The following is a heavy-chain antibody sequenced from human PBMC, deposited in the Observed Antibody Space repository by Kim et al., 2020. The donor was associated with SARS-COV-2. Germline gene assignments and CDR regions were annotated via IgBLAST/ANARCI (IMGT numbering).Heavy chain of an antibody. J-gene: IGHJ6*02. CDR1: GGSFSGYY. V-gene: IGHV4-34*01. CDR2: INHSGST. D-gene: IGHD2-8*01. Sequence: SETLSLTCAVYGGSFSGYYWSWIRQPPGKGLEWIGEINHSGSTNYNPSLKSRVTISVDTSKNQFSLKLSSVTAADTAVYYCARPYCTNGVCIREQLVRGRVYGMDVWGQGTTVTVSS. CDR3: ARPYCTNGVCIREQLVRGRVYGMDV.